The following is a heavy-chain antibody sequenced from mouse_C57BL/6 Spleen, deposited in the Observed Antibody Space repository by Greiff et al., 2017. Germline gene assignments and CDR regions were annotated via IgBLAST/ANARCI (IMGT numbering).Heavy chain of an antibody. CDR1: GFTFSSYG. CDR2: ISSGGSNT. D-gene: IGHD2-4*01. Sequence: EVQLVESGGDLVKPGGSLKLSCAASGFTFSSYGMSWVRQTPDKRLEWVATISSGGSNTYYPDSVKGRFTISRDNAKNTLYLQMSSLKSEETAMYYCARRGYDCDGLAYWGQGTLVTVSA. CDR3: ARRGYDCDGLAY. V-gene: IGHV5-6*01. J-gene: IGHJ3*01.